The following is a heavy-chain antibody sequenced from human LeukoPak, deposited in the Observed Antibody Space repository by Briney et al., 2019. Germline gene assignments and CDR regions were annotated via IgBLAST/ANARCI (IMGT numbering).Heavy chain of an antibody. V-gene: IGHV3-7*01. D-gene: IGHD4-23*01. J-gene: IGHJ4*02. CDR1: GFTFSSYW. CDR2: IKQDGSEK. Sequence: GGSLRLSCAASGFTFSSYWMSWVRQAPGKGLEWVANIKQDGSEKYYVDSVKGRFTISRDNAKNSLYLQMNSLRAEDTAVYYCAREVFDYGGNHFDYWGQGTLVTVSS. CDR3: AREVFDYGGNHFDY.